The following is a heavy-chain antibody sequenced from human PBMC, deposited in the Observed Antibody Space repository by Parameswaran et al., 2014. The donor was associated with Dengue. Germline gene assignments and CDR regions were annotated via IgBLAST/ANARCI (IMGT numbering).Heavy chain of an antibody. D-gene: IGHD6-13*01. Sequence: KWIRQSPSRGLEWLGRTYYRSKWYNDYAVSVKSRITINPDTSKNQFSLQLNSVTPEDTAVYYCARDQGYSRYFYYGMDVWGQGTTVTVSS. CDR2: TYYRSKWYN. V-gene: IGHV6-1*01. CDR3: ARDQGYSRYFYYGMDV. J-gene: IGHJ6*02.